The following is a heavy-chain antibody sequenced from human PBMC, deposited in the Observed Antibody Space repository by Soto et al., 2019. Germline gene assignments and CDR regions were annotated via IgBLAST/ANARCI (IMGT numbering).Heavy chain of an antibody. D-gene: IGHD3-10*01. J-gene: IGHJ6*02. Sequence: PSETLSLTCAVYGGSFSGYYWSWIRQPPGKGVEWIGEINHSGSTNYNPSLKSRVTISVDTSKNQFSLKLSSVTAADTAVYYCARGSLTLWFGELFGYYYGMDVWGQGTTVTVSS. V-gene: IGHV4-34*01. CDR2: INHSGST. CDR1: GGSFSGYY. CDR3: ARGSLTLWFGELFGYYYGMDV.